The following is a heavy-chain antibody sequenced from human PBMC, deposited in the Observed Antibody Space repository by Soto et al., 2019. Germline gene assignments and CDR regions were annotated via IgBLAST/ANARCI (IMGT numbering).Heavy chain of an antibody. V-gene: IGHV4-61*01. CDR1: DGSVSSGSYY. J-gene: IGHJ4*02. CDR2: IYYSGST. CDR3: ARALRAYCGGDCYSAYFDY. Sequence: QVQLQESGPGLVKPSETLSLTCTVSDGSVSSGSYYWSWIRQPPGKGLEWIGYIYYSGSTNYNPSLKSRVPISVDTSKNQFSLKLSSVTAADTVVYYCARALRAYCGGDCYSAYFDYWGQGTLVTVSS. D-gene: IGHD2-21*02.